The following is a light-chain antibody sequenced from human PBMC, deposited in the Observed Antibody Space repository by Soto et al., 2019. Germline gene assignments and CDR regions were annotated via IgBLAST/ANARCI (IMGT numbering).Light chain of an antibody. Sequence: QSALTQPASVSGSSGQSITISCTGTSSDVGAYNYDSWYQQYPGEAPKVIIYDVSHRPAGVSNRFSGSKSGNTASLTISGLQTQDEADYYCSSYTSATTYVFGTGTRSPS. J-gene: IGLJ1*01. V-gene: IGLV2-14*01. CDR2: DVS. CDR3: SSYTSATTYV. CDR1: SSDVGAYNY.